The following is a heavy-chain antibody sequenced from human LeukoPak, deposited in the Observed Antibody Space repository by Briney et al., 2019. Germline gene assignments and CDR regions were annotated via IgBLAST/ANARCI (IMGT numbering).Heavy chain of an antibody. CDR1: GFTFSSYG. J-gene: IGHJ4*02. CDR3: AKAGPYSSSSPDY. CDR2: ISYDGSNK. Sequence: PGRSLRLSCAASGFTFSSYGMHWVRQAPGKGLEWVEVISYDGSNKYYADSVKGRFTISRGNSKNTLYLQMNSLRAEDTAVYYCAKAGPYSSSSPDYWGQGTLVTVSS. D-gene: IGHD6-13*01. V-gene: IGHV3-30*18.